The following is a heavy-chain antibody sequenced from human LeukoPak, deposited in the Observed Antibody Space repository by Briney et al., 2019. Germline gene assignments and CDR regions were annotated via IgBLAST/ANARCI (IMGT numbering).Heavy chain of an antibody. J-gene: IGHJ4*02. Sequence: GGSLRLSCAASGFTFSNYAMHWARQAPGKGLEWVAFISHDRSNSCHADSVKGRFTISRDNSKNTLYLQMNSLTDEDTAVYYCARDLSGSYMSDYWGQGTLVTVSS. CDR3: ARDLSGSYMSDY. CDR2: ISHDRSNS. V-gene: IGHV3-30-3*01. D-gene: IGHD3-10*01. CDR1: GFTFSNYA.